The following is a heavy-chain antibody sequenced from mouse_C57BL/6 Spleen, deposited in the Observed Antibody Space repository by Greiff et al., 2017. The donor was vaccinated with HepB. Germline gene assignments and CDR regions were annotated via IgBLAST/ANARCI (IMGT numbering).Heavy chain of an antibody. D-gene: IGHD1-1*01. CDR3: TNGGGSSSYWYFDV. CDR2: IDPETGGT. CDR1: GYTFTDYE. J-gene: IGHJ1*03. V-gene: IGHV1-15*01. Sequence: VQLQQSGAELVRPGASVTLSCKASGYTFTDYEMHWVKQTPVHGLDWIGAIDPETGGTAYNQKFKGKAILTADKSSSTAYMALRSLTSEDSAVYYCTNGGGSSSYWYFDVWGTGTTVTVSS.